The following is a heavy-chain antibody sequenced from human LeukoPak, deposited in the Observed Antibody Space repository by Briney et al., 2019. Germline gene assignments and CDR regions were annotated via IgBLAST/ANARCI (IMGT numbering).Heavy chain of an antibody. J-gene: IGHJ4*02. CDR2: ISPTGSTT. CDR1: GFSFSGHW. CDR3: ARGPSSNWSGLDF. D-gene: IGHD6-13*01. V-gene: IGHV3-74*01. Sequence: GGSLRLSCAASGFSFSGHWMHWARQLPGKGLVWVSRISPTGSTTSYADSVKGRFTVSRDNAKNTLYLQVNNLRAEDTAVYYCARGPSSNWSGLDFWGQGTLVSVSS.